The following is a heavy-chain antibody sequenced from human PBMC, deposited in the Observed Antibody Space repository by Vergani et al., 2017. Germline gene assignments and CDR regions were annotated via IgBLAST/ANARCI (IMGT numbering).Heavy chain of an antibody. D-gene: IGHD3-9*01. CDR1: GFTFSSYA. CDR2: ISGSGGST. V-gene: IGHV3-23*01. CDR3: ARHYDILTGHFDY. Sequence: EVQLLESGGGLVQPGGSLRLSCAASGFTFSSYAMSWVRQAPGKGLEWVSAISGSGGSTYYADSVKGRFTISRDNFKNTLYLQMNSLRAEDTAVYYCARHYDILTGHFDYWGQGTLVTVSS. J-gene: IGHJ4*02.